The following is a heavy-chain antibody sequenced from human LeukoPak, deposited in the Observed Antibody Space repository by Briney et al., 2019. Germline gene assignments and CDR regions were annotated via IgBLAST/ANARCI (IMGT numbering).Heavy chain of an antibody. J-gene: IGHJ4*02. D-gene: IGHD6-13*01. CDR3: ARGPPESSNSDY. V-gene: IGHV1-8*01. CDR2: MNPNSANT. Sequence: ASVKPSCKASGYTFTSYDINWVRQATGQGLEWMVWMNPNSANTGYAQKFQGRVTMTRNTSISTAYMELSSLRSEDTAVYYCARGPPESSNSDYWGQGTLVTVSS. CDR1: GYTFTSYD.